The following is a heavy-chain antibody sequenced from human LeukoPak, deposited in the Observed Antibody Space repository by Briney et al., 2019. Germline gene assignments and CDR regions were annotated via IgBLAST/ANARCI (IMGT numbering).Heavy chain of an antibody. CDR3: ARGEGYCTITTCYRNWFDP. CDR2: ISTYYGNT. D-gene: IGHD2-2*01. V-gene: IGHV1-18*01. Sequence: ASVKVSCKASGYTFTNHGISWVRQAPGQGLEWMGWISTYYGNTNYAQKLQGRVTMTTDTSTSTASMELRSLRSDDTAVYYCARGEGYCTITTCYRNWFDPWGQGILVTVSS. J-gene: IGHJ5*02. CDR1: GYTFTNHG.